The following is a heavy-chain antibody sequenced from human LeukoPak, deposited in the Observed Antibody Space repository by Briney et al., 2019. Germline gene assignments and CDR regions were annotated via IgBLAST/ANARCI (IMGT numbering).Heavy chain of an antibody. V-gene: IGHV3-21*01. Sequence: KPGGSLRLSCAASGFTFSSYEMNWVRQAPGKGLEWVSSISSSSSYIYYADSVKGRFTISRDNAKNSLYLQMNSLRAEDTAVYYCARDVIDSCSSTSCGFDPWGQGTLVTVSS. J-gene: IGHJ5*02. CDR1: GFTFSSYE. CDR2: ISSSSSYI. CDR3: ARDVIDSCSSTSCGFDP. D-gene: IGHD2-2*01.